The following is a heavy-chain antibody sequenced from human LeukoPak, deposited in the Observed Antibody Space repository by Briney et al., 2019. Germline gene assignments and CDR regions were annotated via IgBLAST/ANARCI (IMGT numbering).Heavy chain of an antibody. CDR2: INPNSGGT. D-gene: IGHD3-10*01. CDR1: GYTFTGYY. CDR3: ARDPRGGHFDY. Sequence: ASVKVSCKASGYTFTGYYMHWVRQAPGQGLEWMGRINPNSGGTNYAQKFQGRVTITTDESTSTAYMELSSLRSEDTAVYYCARDPRGGHFDYWGQGTLVTVSS. J-gene: IGHJ4*02. V-gene: IGHV1-2*06.